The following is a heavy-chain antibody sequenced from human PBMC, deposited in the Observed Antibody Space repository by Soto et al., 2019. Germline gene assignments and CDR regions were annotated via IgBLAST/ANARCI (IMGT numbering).Heavy chain of an antibody. CDR3: ARGPSGLYAFDI. CDR1: GFTLSNYW. D-gene: IGHD3-10*01. Sequence: GALIRSYATSGFTLSNYWMSWVRQAPGKGLGWVANIKQDGSEKYYVDSVKGRFTISRDNAKNSLYLQMNSLRAEDTAVYYCARGPSGLYAFDIWGQGTMVTVSS. V-gene: IGHV3-7*03. J-gene: IGHJ3*02. CDR2: IKQDGSEK.